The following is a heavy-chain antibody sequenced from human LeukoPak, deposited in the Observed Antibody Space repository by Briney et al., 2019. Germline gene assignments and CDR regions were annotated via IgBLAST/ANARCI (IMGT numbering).Heavy chain of an antibody. Sequence: GESLKISCKGPGYSFTSYWIGWVRQMPGKGLEWMGIIYPGDSDTRYSPSFQGQVTISAGKSIGTAYLQWSSLKASDTAMYYRARQDPTGSGWLGDYWGQGTLVTVSS. CDR2: IYPGDSDT. J-gene: IGHJ4*02. V-gene: IGHV5-51*01. CDR3: ARQDPTGSGWLGDY. D-gene: IGHD6-19*01. CDR1: GYSFTSYW.